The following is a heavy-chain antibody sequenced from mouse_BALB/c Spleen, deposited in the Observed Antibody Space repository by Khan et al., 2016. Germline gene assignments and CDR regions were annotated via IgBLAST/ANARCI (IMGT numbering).Heavy chain of an antibody. D-gene: IGHD2-14*01. Sequence: QIQLVQSGPELKKPGETVKISCKASGYTFTNYGMNWVKQAPGKGLKWMGWINTYTGEPTYADDFKGRFAFFLETSASTAYLQINNLKNEDTATYFGARGAYDGTWFAYWGQGTLVTVSA. CDR1: GYTFTNYG. CDR2: INTYTGEP. V-gene: IGHV9-3-1*01. J-gene: IGHJ3*01. CDR3: ARGAYDGTWFAY.